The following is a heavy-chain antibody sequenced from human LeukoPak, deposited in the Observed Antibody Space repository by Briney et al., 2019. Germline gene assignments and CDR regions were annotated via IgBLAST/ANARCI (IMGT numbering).Heavy chain of an antibody. CDR2: ISSNGGST. Sequence: GSLRLSCAASGFTFSRYAMHWVRQAPGKGLEYVSAISSNGGSTYYANYVKGRFTISRDNSKNTLYLQMGSLRAEDMAVYYCARVESQSSSWGGYYYYYMDVWGKGTTVTVSS. V-gene: IGHV3-64*01. J-gene: IGHJ6*03. CDR1: GFTFSRYA. D-gene: IGHD6-13*01. CDR3: ARVESQSSSWGGYYYYYMDV.